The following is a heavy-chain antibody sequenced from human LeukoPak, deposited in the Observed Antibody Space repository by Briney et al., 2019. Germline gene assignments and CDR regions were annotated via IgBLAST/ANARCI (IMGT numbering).Heavy chain of an antibody. D-gene: IGHD3-10*01. CDR2: IYYSGST. CDR1: GGSISSYY. CDR3: ARAGYYYGSGSYFYMDV. V-gene: IGHV4-59*12. J-gene: IGHJ6*03. Sequence: SETLSLTCTVSGGSISSYYWSWIRQPPGKGLEWIGYIYYSGSTNYNPSLKSRVTISVDTSKNQFSLKLSSVTAADTAVYYCARAGYYYGSGSYFYMDVWGKGTTVTISS.